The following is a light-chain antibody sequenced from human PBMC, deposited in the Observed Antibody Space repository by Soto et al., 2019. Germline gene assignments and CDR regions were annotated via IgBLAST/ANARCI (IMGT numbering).Light chain of an antibody. Sequence: ALTQPRSVSASPGQSVTTSCTGTSSDVGRYDYVSWYQQHPGKAPKLIVYDVTERPSGVPDRFSGSKSGNTASLTISGLQAEDEADYSCCSFAGSYSYVFGTGTKVTVL. CDR2: DVT. CDR1: SSDVGRYDY. V-gene: IGLV2-11*01. CDR3: CSFAGSYSYV. J-gene: IGLJ1*01.